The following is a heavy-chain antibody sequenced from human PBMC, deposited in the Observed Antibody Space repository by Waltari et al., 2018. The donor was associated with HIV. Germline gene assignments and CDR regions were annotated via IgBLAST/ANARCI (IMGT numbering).Heavy chain of an antibody. CDR1: GHGFPSYW. D-gene: IGHD3-10*01. CDR3: ARRGYYYGSGSSYYFDY. V-gene: IGHV5-51*01. CDR2: IYPGDSDT. J-gene: IGHJ4*02. Sequence: EVQLVQSGAEVKKPGGSLKISGKGSGHGFPSYWIGWVRALHGKGLEWMGIIYPGDSDTRYSPSFQGQVTISADKSISTAYLQWGSLKASDTAMYYCARRGYYYGSGSSYYFDYWGQGTLVTVSS.